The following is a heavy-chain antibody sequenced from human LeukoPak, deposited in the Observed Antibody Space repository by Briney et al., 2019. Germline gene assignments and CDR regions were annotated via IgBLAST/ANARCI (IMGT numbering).Heavy chain of an antibody. J-gene: IGHJ4*02. V-gene: IGHV5-10-1*01. Sequence: GESLKISRKGSGYIFTSYWIDWVRQTPGKGLELMVRIDTSDTYTKYSPYFQVHVSISADKSISTAYLQWSSMKAADTAMYYCARRLYSDDEAYDYWGQGTLVTVSS. CDR2: IDTSDTYT. D-gene: IGHD5-12*01. CDR1: GYIFTSYW. CDR3: ARRLYSDDEAYDY.